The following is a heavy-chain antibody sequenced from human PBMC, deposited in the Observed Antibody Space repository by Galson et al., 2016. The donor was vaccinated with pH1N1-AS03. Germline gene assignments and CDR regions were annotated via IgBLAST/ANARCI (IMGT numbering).Heavy chain of an antibody. CDR3: ARAFEEYLLRDYSSVFDS. Sequence: SVKVSCKASGYTFSNYGITWVRQAPGQGLQWMGWIKNNNDNTVYGQNFQGRVTLTTDPSTNTAYMELKNLRSDDTGVYYWARAFEEYLLRDYSSVFDSWGPGTLVTVSS. CDR1: GYTFSNYG. CDR2: IKNNNDNT. J-gene: IGHJ4*02. V-gene: IGHV1-18*01. D-gene: IGHD2/OR15-2a*01.